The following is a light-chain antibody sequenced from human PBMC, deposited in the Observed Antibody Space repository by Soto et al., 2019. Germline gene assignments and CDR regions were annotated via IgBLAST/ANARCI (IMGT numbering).Light chain of an antibody. CDR1: QPISSW. V-gene: IGKV1-5*01. J-gene: IGKJ1*01. CDR3: QQYYTYPWT. Sequence: DIQMTQSPPTLSASVGDRVTITCRASQPISSWLAWYHQKPGKAPKLLIYDASNLESGVPSRFSGSGSGTDFTFTINSLQPDDFATYYCQQYYTYPWTFGQGTKVDIK. CDR2: DAS.